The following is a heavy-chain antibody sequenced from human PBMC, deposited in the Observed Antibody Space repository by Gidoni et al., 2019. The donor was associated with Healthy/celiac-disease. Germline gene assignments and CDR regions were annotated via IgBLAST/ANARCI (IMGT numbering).Heavy chain of an antibody. J-gene: IGHJ3*02. CDR1: GGSISRYY. Sequence: QVQLQESGPGLVKPSETLSLTCTVSGGSISRYYWSWIRQPPGKGLEWIGYIYYSGSTNYNPSLKSRVTISVDTSKNQFSLKLSSVTAADTAVYYCARVYYDSSGSFIQPPDAFDIWGQGTMVTVSS. V-gene: IGHV4-59*01. CDR2: IYYSGST. D-gene: IGHD3-22*01. CDR3: ARVYYDSSGSFIQPPDAFDI.